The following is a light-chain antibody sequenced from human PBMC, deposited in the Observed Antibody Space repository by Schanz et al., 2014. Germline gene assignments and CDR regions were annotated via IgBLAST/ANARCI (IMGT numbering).Light chain of an antibody. Sequence: QSVLAQPASVSGSPGQSITISCTGTTRDVANHNIVSWYQQHPGKAPKLMIYDDIKRPSGVSIRFSGSTSGNTASLTISGLQAEDEADYYCFLYTPMSVIFGGGTKVTVL. V-gene: IGLV2-23*01. CDR2: DDI. CDR1: TRDVANHNI. CDR3: FLYTPMSVI. J-gene: IGLJ2*01.